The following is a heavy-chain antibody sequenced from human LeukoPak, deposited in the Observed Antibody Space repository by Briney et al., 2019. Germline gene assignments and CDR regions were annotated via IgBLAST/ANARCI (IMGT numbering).Heavy chain of an antibody. CDR1: GGTFSNYA. CDR2: IIPIFGTA. V-gene: IGHV1-69*06. J-gene: IGHJ4*02. CDR3: ARDRIAAAGTGGYTDY. Sequence: GASVKVSCKASGGTFSNYAITWVRQAPGQGLEWMGGIIPIFGTANYAQKFQGRVTITADKSTSTAYMELSSLRSEDTAVYYCARDRIAAAGTGGYTDYWGQGTLVTVSS. D-gene: IGHD6-13*01.